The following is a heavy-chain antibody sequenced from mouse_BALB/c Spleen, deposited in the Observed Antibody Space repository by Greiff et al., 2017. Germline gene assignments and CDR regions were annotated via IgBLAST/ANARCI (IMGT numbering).Heavy chain of an antibody. V-gene: IGHV5-6-4*01. CDR2: ISSGGSYT. CDR3: TRDYGKGGELDY. CDR1: GFTFSSYT. Sequence: EVQVVESGGGLVKPGGSLKLSCAASGFTFSSYTMSWVRQTPEKRLEWVATISSGGSYTYYPDSVKGRFTISRDNAKNTLYLQMSSLKSEDTAMYYCTRDYGKGGELDYWGQGTTLTVSS. J-gene: IGHJ2*01. D-gene: IGHD2-1*01.